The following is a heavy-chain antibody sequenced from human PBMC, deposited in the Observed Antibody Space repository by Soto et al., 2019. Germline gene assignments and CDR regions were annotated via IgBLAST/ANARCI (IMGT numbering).Heavy chain of an antibody. Sequence: EVQLLESGGGLVQPGGSLRLSCAASGFTFSSYAMSWVRQAPGKGLEWVSAISSGGISTYYADSVKGRFTISRDNSKNTLYLQMNSLRAADTGVYYCAKDTRDYNVYWSTNYWGQGTVVTVSS. CDR1: GFTFSSYA. CDR2: ISSGGIST. D-gene: IGHD2-8*02. V-gene: IGHV3-23*01. CDR3: AKDTRDYNVYWSTNY. J-gene: IGHJ4*02.